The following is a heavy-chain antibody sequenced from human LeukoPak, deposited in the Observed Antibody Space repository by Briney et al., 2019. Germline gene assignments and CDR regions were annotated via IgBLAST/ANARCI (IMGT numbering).Heavy chain of an antibody. CDR3: AARGARDAFDI. V-gene: IGHV3-23*01. J-gene: IGHJ3*02. CDR2: ISGSGGST. D-gene: IGHD4-17*01. Sequence: PGGSLRLSCAASGFTFSSYAMSWVRQAPGKGLEWVSAISGSGGSTYYADSVKGRFTISRDNAKNSLYLQMNSLRAEDMALYYCAARGARDAFDIWGQGTMVTVSS. CDR1: GFTFSSYA.